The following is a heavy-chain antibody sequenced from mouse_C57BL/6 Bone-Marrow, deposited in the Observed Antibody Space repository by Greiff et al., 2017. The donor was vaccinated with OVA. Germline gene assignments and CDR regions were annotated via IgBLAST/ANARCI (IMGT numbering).Heavy chain of an antibody. CDR2: IYPGSGNI. J-gene: IGHJ2*01. Sequence: VQLQESGAELVRPGASVKLSCKASGYTFTDYYISWVKQRPGQGLEWIARIYPGSGNIYYNEKFKGKATLTADKSSSTAYMQLSSLTSDDSAVYCWARSERLRDYFDYWGQGTTLTVSS. D-gene: IGHD2-2*01. CDR3: ARSERLRDYFDY. V-gene: IGHV1-76*01. CDR1: GYTFTDYY.